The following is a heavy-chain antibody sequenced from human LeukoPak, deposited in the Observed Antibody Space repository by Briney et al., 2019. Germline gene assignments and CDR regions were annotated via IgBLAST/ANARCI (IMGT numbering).Heavy chain of an antibody. CDR2: ISGSGLTT. D-gene: IGHD6-19*01. Sequence: GGSLRLSCAASGFTFSSYAMIRVRQRPGKGLEWVSGISGSGLTTHNVDSVKGRFTISRDSSKNTVDLQMTSLRAEDTAVYYCARARQWLGVSNWFDPWGQGTLVTVSS. V-gene: IGHV3-23*01. CDR3: ARARQWLGVSNWFDP. CDR1: GFTFSSYA. J-gene: IGHJ5*02.